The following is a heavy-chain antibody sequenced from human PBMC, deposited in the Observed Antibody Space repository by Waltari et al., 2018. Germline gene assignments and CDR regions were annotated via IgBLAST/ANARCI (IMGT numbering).Heavy chain of an antibody. CDR1: GDSVSTYSPA. Sequence: QVLLQQSGPGLVRPSQTLSLTCAISGDSVSTYSPARNWVRQSPSRGLEWLGRTYVRSKWSDEYAVSVRGRITINPDTSKNQFSLHLNSVTPEDTAVYYCARGVVANTYYLDYWGQGILVTVSS. V-gene: IGHV6-1*01. D-gene: IGHD2-15*01. CDR3: ARGVVANTYYLDY. CDR2: TYVRSKWSD. J-gene: IGHJ4*02.